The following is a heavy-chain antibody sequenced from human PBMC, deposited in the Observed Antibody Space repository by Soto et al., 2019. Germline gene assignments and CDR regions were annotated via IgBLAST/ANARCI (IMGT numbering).Heavy chain of an antibody. CDR1: GFTFSSYG. J-gene: IGHJ6*02. CDR3: AKERAARHGLVYGMDV. Sequence: GGSLRLSCAASGFTFSSYGMHWVRQAPGKGLEWVAVISYDGSNKYYADSVKGRFTISRDNSKNTLYLQMNSLRAEDTAVYYCAKERAARHGLVYGMDVWGQGTTVTVSS. V-gene: IGHV3-30*18. D-gene: IGHD6-6*01. CDR2: ISYDGSNK.